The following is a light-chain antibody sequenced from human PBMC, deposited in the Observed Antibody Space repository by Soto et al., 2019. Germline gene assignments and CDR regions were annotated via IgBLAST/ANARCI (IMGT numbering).Light chain of an antibody. J-gene: IGLJ2*01. CDR2: DVS. V-gene: IGLV2-14*01. Sequence: QSALTQPASVSGSPGQSITISCTGTSSDVGTYNYVSWYQQHPGKAPKLMIYDVSNRPSGVSDRFSGSKSGNTVSLTISGLQAEDEADYYCSSYTGSSTSVVFGGGTKVTVL. CDR1: SSDVGTYNY. CDR3: SSYTGSSTSVV.